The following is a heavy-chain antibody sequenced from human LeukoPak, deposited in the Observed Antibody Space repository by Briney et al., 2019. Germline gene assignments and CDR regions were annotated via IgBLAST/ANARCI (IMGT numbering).Heavy chain of an antibody. J-gene: IGHJ4*02. CDR3: ARGGGYCYGLFVSV. D-gene: IGHD5-18*01. CDR2: IIPILGIG. Sequence: SVKVSCKASVDTFSSYAIRWVRKAPAQGLEWMGRIIPILGIGNYAQKFHGRITITADKSTSTAYMELSSLRCEDTAVYYCARGGGYCYGLFVSVWGQGTLVTVSS. CDR1: VDTFSSYA. V-gene: IGHV1-69*04.